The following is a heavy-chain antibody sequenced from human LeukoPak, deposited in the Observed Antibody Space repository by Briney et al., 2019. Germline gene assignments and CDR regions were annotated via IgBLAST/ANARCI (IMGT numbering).Heavy chain of an antibody. CDR3: AREVPYDY. V-gene: IGHV3-48*03. CDR1: GFTFSSFE. Sequence: GGSLRPSCAASGFTFSSFEMNWVRQAPGKGLEWISYISSSGSTIYYADSVKGRFTISRDNAKNSLYLQMNSLRAEDTAVYYCAREVPYDYWGQGNMVTVSS. D-gene: IGHD4/OR15-4a*01. J-gene: IGHJ4*02. CDR2: ISSSGSTI.